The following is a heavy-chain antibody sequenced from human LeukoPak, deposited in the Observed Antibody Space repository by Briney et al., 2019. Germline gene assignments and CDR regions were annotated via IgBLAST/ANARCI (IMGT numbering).Heavy chain of an antibody. D-gene: IGHD3-10*01. J-gene: IGHJ3*02. CDR1: GGSISNYY. V-gene: IGHV4-4*08. CDR3: ARYGSGTYAFDI. Sequence: SETLSLTCTVSGGSISNYYWSWIRQPPGKGLEWIGYIYSSGSTNTNPSLRSRVTISVDTSKNQFSVKLSSVTAADTALYYCARYGSGTYAFDIWGQGTMVTVSS. CDR2: IYSSGST.